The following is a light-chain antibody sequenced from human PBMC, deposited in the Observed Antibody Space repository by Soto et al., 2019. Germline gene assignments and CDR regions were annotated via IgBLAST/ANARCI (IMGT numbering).Light chain of an antibody. CDR3: SSYAGSNNEGYG. J-gene: IGLJ1*01. V-gene: IGLV2-8*01. Sequence: QSVLTQPPSASGSPGQSVTISCTGTSRDVGVYNYVSWYQQHPGKAPKLMIYEVCKRPSGVPARFSGSKSGNTASLTVSGLQAEDEADYYCSSYAGSNNEGYGFGTGTKVTVL. CDR2: EVC. CDR1: SRDVGVYNY.